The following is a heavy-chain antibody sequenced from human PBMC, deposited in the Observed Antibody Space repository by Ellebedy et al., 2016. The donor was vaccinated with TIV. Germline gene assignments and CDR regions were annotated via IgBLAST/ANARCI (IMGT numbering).Heavy chain of an antibody. J-gene: IGHJ4*02. Sequence: SETLSLXXTVSGGSISSYYWSWIRQPPGKGLEWIGYIYYSGSTNYNPSLKSRVTISVDTSKNQFSLKLSSVTAADTAVYYCARSPCDTSRGSGTNCPLDCWGQGTLVTVS. CDR3: ARSPCDTSRGSGTNCPLDC. CDR2: IYYSGST. CDR1: GGSISSYY. V-gene: IGHV4-59*01. D-gene: IGHD4/OR15-4a*01.